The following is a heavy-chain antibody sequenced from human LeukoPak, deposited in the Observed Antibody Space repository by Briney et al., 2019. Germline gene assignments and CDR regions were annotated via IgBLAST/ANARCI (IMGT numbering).Heavy chain of an antibody. V-gene: IGHV3-48*01. CDR3: AKGYCSGGSCYTADY. Sequence: GGSLRLSCAASGFTFSSYSMNWVRQAPGKGLEWVSYISSSSSTIYYADSVKGRFTISRDNAKNSLYLQMNSLRAEDTAVYYCAKGYCSGGSCYTADYWGQGTLVTVSS. J-gene: IGHJ4*02. CDR2: ISSSSSTI. CDR1: GFTFSSYS. D-gene: IGHD2-15*01.